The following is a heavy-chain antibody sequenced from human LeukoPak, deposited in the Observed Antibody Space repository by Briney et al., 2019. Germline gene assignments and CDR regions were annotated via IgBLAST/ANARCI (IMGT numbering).Heavy chain of an antibody. D-gene: IGHD4/OR15-4a*01. J-gene: IGHJ3*01. CDR3: ARDWARQTYCDGANCPDALDL. CDR1: GFSVSGYT. Sequence: GGSLRLSFAASGFSVSGYTMNWVRQAPGKGLEWISSISSSSSYIDYAESVRGRFTISRDIAWNSVYLQLNSLRVDDTAVYFCARDWARQTYCDGANCPDALDLWGQGTIVTVSS. V-gene: IGHV3-21*01. CDR2: ISSSSSYI.